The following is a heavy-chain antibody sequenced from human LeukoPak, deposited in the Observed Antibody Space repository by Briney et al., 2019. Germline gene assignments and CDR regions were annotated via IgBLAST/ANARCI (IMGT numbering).Heavy chain of an antibody. CDR1: GFTFDDYA. CDR2: IDWNSGSI. J-gene: IGHJ6*02. V-gene: IGHV3-9*01. CDR3: VKDRGEQFARGMDV. D-gene: IGHD1/OR15-1a*01. Sequence: GGSLRLPCAASGFTFDDYAMHWVRQAPGKGLEWDSGIDWNSGSIVYGDSVKGRFTISRDNAKNSLYLQMNILRIEDTALYYCVKDRGEQFARGMDVWGQGITVTVSS.